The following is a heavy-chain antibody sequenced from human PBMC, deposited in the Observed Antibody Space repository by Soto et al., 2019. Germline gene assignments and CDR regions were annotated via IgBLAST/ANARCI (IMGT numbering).Heavy chain of an antibody. CDR1: GYTFTSYA. CDR2: INAGNGNT. Sequence: ASVKVSCKASGYTFTSYAMHWVRQAPGQRLEWMGWINAGNGNTKYSQKFQGRVTITRDTSASTAYMELSSLRSEDTAVYYCARALFWSGYYSGRFDYWGQGTLVTVSS. J-gene: IGHJ4*02. CDR3: ARALFWSGYYSGRFDY. D-gene: IGHD3-3*01. V-gene: IGHV1-3*01.